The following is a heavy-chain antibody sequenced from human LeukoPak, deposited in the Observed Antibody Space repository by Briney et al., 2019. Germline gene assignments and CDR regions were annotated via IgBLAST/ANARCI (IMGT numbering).Heavy chain of an antibody. V-gene: IGHV3-48*01. CDR1: GFTFSSHS. D-gene: IGHD5-12*01. CDR3: AREDIVATIRGDY. Sequence: GGSLRLSCAASGFTFSSHSMNWVRQAPGKGLEWVSYISSSSSTIYYADSVKGRFTISRDNAKNSLYLQMNSLRAEDTAVYYCAREDIVATIRGDYWGQGTLVTVSS. J-gene: IGHJ4*02. CDR2: ISSSSSTI.